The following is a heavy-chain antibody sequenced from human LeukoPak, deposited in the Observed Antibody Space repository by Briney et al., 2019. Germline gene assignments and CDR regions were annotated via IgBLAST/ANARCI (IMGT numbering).Heavy chain of an antibody. D-gene: IGHD1-14*01. J-gene: IGHJ4*02. V-gene: IGHV3-23*01. CDR2: ISGSGGST. CDR1: GFTFSSYA. CDR3: AKTGRAAVAGSTVDY. Sequence: GGSLRLSCAASGFTFSSYAMSWVRQVPGKGLEWVSAISGSGGSTYYADSVKGRFTISRDNSKNTLYLQMNSLRAEDTAVYYCAKTGRAAVAGSTVDYWGQGTLVTVSS.